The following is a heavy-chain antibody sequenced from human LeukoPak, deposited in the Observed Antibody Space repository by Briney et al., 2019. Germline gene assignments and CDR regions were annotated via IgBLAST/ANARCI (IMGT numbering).Heavy chain of an antibody. CDR3: ARASSDDTAMATPFAY. D-gene: IGHD5-18*01. V-gene: IGHV1-69*06. Sequence: SVKVSCKASGGTFSNYGINWVRQAPGQGLEWMGGITPIFGTANYVQKFQGRVTITADKSTSTAFMELSRLRSEDTATYYCARASSDDTAMATPFAYWGQGTLVIVSS. J-gene: IGHJ4*02. CDR2: ITPIFGTA. CDR1: GGTFSNYG.